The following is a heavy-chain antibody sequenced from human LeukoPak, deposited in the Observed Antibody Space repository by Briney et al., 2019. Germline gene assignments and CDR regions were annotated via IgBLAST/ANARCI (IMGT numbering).Heavy chain of an antibody. CDR1: GFTFSSYW. Sequence: PGGSLRLSCAASGFTFSSYWMHWVRQAPGKGLVWVSRINSDGSSTSYADSVKGRFTISRDNAKNTLYLQMNSLRAEDTAVYYCASIGYGGPSGDYWGQGTRVTVSS. D-gene: IGHD5-12*01. CDR3: ASIGYGGPSGDY. V-gene: IGHV3-74*01. J-gene: IGHJ4*02. CDR2: INSDGSST.